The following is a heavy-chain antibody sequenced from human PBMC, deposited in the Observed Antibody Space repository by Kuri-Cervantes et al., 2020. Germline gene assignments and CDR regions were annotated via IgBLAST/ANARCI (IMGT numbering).Heavy chain of an antibody. Sequence: ASVKVSCKASGYPFTAYDINWVRQATGQGLEWMGWINPNSGGTNYAQKFQGWVTMTRDTSISTAYMELSRLRSDDTAVYYCARGGLEWLDLFGWFDPWGQGTLVTVSS. D-gene: IGHD3-3*01. CDR2: INPNSGGT. CDR3: ARGGLEWLDLFGWFDP. J-gene: IGHJ5*02. V-gene: IGHV1-2*04. CDR1: GYPFTAYD.